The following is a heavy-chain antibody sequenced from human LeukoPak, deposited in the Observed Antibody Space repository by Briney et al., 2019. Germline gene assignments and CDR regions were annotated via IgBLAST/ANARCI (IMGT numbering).Heavy chain of an antibody. CDR1: GFTFIDYD. J-gene: IGHJ4*02. CDR2: IGIRGDT. V-gene: IGHV3-13*01. Sequence: GGSLRHSCAASGFTFIDYDMHWVRQVIGKGLEWVSAIGIRGDTHYSGSVKGRFTISRENAESSLYLQMNSLRAEDTAVYYCARGRIQVSGIDEFDYWGQGTLVTVSS. CDR3: ARGRIQVSGIDEFDY. D-gene: IGHD6-19*01.